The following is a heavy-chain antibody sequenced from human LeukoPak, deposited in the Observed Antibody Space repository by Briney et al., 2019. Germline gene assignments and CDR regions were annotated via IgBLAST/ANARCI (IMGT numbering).Heavy chain of an antibody. CDR2: INPNNGGT. Sequence: ASVKVSCKTSGYTFTGHYIHWVRQAPGQGLEWIGWINPNNGGTNYAQKFQDRVTMTRDTSISTAYMELSRLTSDDTAVYYCARDQNFHGSGGYYGIDCWGQGTLVTVSS. J-gene: IGHJ4*02. CDR1: GYTFTGHY. D-gene: IGHD3-22*01. CDR3: ARDQNFHGSGGYYGIDC. V-gene: IGHV1-2*02.